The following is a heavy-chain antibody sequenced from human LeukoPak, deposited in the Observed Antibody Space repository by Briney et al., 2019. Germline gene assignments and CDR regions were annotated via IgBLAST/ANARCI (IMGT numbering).Heavy chain of an antibody. Sequence: GESLKISCKGSGYSFTSYWIGWVRQMPGKGLEWMGIIYPGDSDTRYSPSFQGQVTISADKSISTAYLQWSSLKASDTAMYYCARPAGYSYGFTDAFDIWGQGTMVTVSS. CDR1: GYSFTSYW. V-gene: IGHV5-51*01. D-gene: IGHD5-18*01. J-gene: IGHJ3*02. CDR2: IYPGDSDT. CDR3: ARPAGYSYGFTDAFDI.